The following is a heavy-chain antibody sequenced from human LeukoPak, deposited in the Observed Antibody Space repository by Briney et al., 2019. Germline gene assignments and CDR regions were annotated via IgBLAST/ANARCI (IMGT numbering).Heavy chain of an antibody. CDR1: GGSICSYY. V-gene: IGHV4-4*07. CDR2: IYTSGSA. J-gene: IGHJ5*02. D-gene: IGHD6-6*01. CDR3: ARQGQYISSSLSGFDP. Sequence: SETLSLTCTLSGGSICSYYWSSIPQPAGNGLEWIGGIYTSGSADYHPSLQSPVTMLLNTSKNQFSLNLSSMTAADSAVYYCARQGQYISSSLSGFDPWGQGILVTVSS.